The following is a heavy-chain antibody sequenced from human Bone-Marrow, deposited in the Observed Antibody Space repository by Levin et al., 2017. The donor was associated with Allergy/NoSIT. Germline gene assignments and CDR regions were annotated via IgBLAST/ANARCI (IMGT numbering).Heavy chain of an antibody. CDR3: AAPEPDY. J-gene: IGHJ4*02. V-gene: IGHV3-74*01. CDR2: INSDGSSA. Sequence: GGSLRLSCAASVFTFSSYWMHWVRQAPGKGLVWVSRINSDGSSASYADSVKGRFTISRDDAKNTVFLQMNSLRAEDTAVYYCAAPEPDYWGQGTLVTVSS. CDR1: VFTFSSYW.